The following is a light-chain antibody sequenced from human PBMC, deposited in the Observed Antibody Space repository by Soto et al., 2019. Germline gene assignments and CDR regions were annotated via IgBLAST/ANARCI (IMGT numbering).Light chain of an antibody. CDR3: SSFAGGGNPVL. CDR2: EVT. V-gene: IGLV2-8*01. CDR1: SSDVGGYNY. J-gene: IGLJ2*01. Sequence: QSALTQPPSASGALGQSVTISCTGTSSDVGGYNYVSWHQQHPGKAPKVMIYEVTKRPPGVPDRFSGSKSGNTASLTVSGLQAEDGADYYCSSFAGGGNPVLLGGGTQLTVL.